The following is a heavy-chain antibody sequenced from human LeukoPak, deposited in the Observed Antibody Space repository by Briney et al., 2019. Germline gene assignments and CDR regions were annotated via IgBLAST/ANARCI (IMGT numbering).Heavy chain of an antibody. V-gene: IGHV4-38-2*01. Sequence: PSETLSLTCAVYGGSFSGYYWGWIRQPPGKGLEWIGSIYHSGSTYYNPSLKSRVTISVDTSKNQFSLRLSSVTAADTAVYYCARLSYDFWSGYYTVPFDWFDPWGQGTLVTVPS. CDR2: IYHSGST. CDR3: ARLSYDFWSGYYTVPFDWFDP. J-gene: IGHJ5*02. CDR1: GGSFSGYY. D-gene: IGHD3-3*01.